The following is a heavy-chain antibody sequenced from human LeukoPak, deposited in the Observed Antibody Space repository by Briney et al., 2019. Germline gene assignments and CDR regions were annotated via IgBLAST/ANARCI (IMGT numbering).Heavy chain of an antibody. CDR2: ISGSGGST. Sequence: GGSLRLSCAASGFAFNNYAMSWVRQAPGKGLEWVSAISGSGGSTYYADSVKGRFTISRDNSKNTLYLQMNSLRAEDTAVYYCATQIAPGDRFDYWGQGTLVTVSS. J-gene: IGHJ4*02. CDR1: GFAFNNYA. CDR3: ATQIAPGDRFDY. V-gene: IGHV3-23*01. D-gene: IGHD7-27*01.